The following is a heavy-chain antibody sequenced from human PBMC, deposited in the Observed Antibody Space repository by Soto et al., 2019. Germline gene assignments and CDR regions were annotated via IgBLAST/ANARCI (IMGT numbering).Heavy chain of an antibody. D-gene: IGHD2-8*01. CDR3: AREEEGCTNGVCLYYFDY. CDR2: IIPILGIA. V-gene: IGHV1-69*04. CDR1: GGTFSSYT. J-gene: IGHJ4*02. Sequence: ASVKVSCTASGGTFSSYTISWVRQAPGQGLEWMGRIIPILGIANYAQKFQGRVTITADKSTSTAYMELSSLRSEDTAVYYCAREEEGCTNGVCLYYFDYWGQGTLVTVSS.